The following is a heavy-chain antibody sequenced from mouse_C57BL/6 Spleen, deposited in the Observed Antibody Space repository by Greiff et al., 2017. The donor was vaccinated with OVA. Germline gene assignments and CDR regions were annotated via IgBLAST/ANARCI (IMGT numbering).Heavy chain of an antibody. Sequence: QVQLKQSGPGLVQPSQSLSITCTVSGFSLTSYGVHWVRQSPGKGLEWLGVIWSGGSTDYNAAFISRLSISKDNSKSQVFFKMNSLQADDTAIYYCARTNLHYYGSSYGDYYAMDYWGQGTSVTVSS. D-gene: IGHD1-1*01. CDR3: ARTNLHYYGSSYGDYYAMDY. CDR1: GFSLTSYG. J-gene: IGHJ4*01. V-gene: IGHV2-2*01. CDR2: IWSGGST.